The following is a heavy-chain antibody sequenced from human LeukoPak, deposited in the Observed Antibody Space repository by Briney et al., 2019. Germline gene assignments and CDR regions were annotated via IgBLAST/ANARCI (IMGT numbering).Heavy chain of an antibody. J-gene: IGHJ6*03. CDR1: GGSISSSSYY. CDR3: GRVGYGDLSYYYYMDV. Sequence: ASETLSLTCTVSGGSISSSSYYWGWIRQPPGKGLEWIGSIYYSGSTYYNPSLKSRVTISVDTSKNQFSLKLSSVTAADTAVYYCGRVGYGDLSYYYYMDVWGKGTTVTISS. D-gene: IGHD4-17*01. CDR2: IYYSGST. V-gene: IGHV4-39*01.